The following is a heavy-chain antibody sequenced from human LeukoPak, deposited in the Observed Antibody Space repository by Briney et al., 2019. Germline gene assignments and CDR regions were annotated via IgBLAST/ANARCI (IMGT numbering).Heavy chain of an antibody. J-gene: IGHJ1*01. Sequence: ASVKVSCKVSGYTLTELSMHWVRQAPGKGLEWMGGFDPEDGETIYAQKFQGRVTMTEDTSTGTAYMELSSLRSEDTAVYYCATHFLSSSAGYEYFQHWGQGTLVTVSS. CDR2: FDPEDGET. CDR3: ATHFLSSSAGYEYFQH. CDR1: GYTLTELS. D-gene: IGHD6-13*01. V-gene: IGHV1-24*01.